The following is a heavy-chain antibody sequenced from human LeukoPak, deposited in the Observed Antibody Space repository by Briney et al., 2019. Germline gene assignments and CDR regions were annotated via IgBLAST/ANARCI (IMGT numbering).Heavy chain of an antibody. D-gene: IGHD4-17*01. CDR1: GFTFSSYA. J-gene: IGHJ4*02. V-gene: IGHV3-23*01. CDR2: IGGSGGST. Sequence: GGSLRLSCAASGFTFSSYAMSWVRQAPGKGLEWVSAIGGSGGSTYYADSVKGRFTISRDNSKNTLYLQMNSLRAEDTAVYYCAKPEVYGDYAWDYWGQGTLVTVSS. CDR3: AKPEVYGDYAWDY.